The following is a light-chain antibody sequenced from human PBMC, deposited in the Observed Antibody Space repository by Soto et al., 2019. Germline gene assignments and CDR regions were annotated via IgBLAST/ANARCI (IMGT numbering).Light chain of an antibody. Sequence: QSVLTQPASVSGSPGQSITISCTGTSSDIGAYNYVSWYQQHPGKAPKLMIYAITNRPSGISNRFSCARSGNTASLSISGLQAEDEGDYYCSSYSSAIAIVFGTGTKLTVL. V-gene: IGLV2-14*03. CDR3: SSYSSAIAIV. J-gene: IGLJ1*01. CDR2: AIT. CDR1: SSDIGAYNY.